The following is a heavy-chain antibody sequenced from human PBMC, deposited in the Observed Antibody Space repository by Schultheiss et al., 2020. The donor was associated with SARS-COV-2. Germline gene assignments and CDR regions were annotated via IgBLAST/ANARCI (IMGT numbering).Heavy chain of an antibody. CDR2: ISAYNGNT. D-gene: IGHD4-17*01. CDR3: ARGPDYGTTSYYYYGMDV. CDR1: GYTFTSYY. J-gene: IGHJ6*02. V-gene: IGHV1-2*02. Sequence: ASVKVSCKASGYTFTSYYMHWVRQAPGQGLEWMGWISAYNGNTNYAQKLQGRVTMTRDMSTSTAYMELSRLISDDTAVYYCARGPDYGTTSYYYYGMDVWGQGTTVTVSS.